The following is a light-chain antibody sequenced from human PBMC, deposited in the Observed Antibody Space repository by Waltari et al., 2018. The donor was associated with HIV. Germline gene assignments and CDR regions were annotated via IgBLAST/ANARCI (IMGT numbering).Light chain of an antibody. Sequence: EIVMTQTPSSLSVTPGQPASFSCNSSQSLKHTDGKTYLYWYLQRPGQSPQVLIYEVSKRYAGGPDRFSGSGSGTHFTLKIARVEAEDVGSYYCMQSLHLLYTFGQGTKLEIK. CDR3: MQSLHLLYT. CDR2: EVS. J-gene: IGKJ2*01. V-gene: IGKV2D-29*02. CDR1: QSLKHTDGKTY.